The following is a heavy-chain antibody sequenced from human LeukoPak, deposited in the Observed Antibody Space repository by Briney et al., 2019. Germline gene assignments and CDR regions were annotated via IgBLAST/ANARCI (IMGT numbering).Heavy chain of an antibody. D-gene: IGHD3-16*01. Sequence: PSETLSLTCTVSGGSISSGGYYWSWIRQHPGKGLEWIGYIYYSGSTYYNPSLKSRVTISVDTSKNQFSLKLSSVTAADTAVYYSARGNPPLRPMDVWGKGTTVTVSS. CDR3: ARGNPPLRPMDV. CDR1: GGSISSGGYY. J-gene: IGHJ6*03. V-gene: IGHV4-31*03. CDR2: IYYSGST.